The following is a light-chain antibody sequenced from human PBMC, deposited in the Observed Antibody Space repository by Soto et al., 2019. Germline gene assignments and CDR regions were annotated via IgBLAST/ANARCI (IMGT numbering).Light chain of an antibody. CDR3: QQYNRHSSYT. Sequence: DIQMTQSPSTLSASVGDRVTITCRASQSINTWLAWYQQKPGKAPKLLIYKASSLGSGVPSRFSGSGAGTDFTLTISRLQPDDFALYSCQQYNRHSSYTFVQGTKLEIK. J-gene: IGKJ2*01. CDR2: KAS. V-gene: IGKV1-5*03. CDR1: QSINTW.